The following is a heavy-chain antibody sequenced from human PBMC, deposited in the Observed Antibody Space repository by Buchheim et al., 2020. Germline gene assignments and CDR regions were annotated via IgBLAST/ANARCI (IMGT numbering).Heavy chain of an antibody. CDR2: IIPIFGTA. J-gene: IGHJ5*02. Sequence: QVQLVQSGAEVKKPGSSVKVSCKASGGTFSSYAISWVRQAPGQGLEWMGGIIPIFGTANYAQKFQGRVTITADKSTSTSYMELSSLRSEDTAVYYCARDLGQWLVLDGKRNWFDPWGQGTL. D-gene: IGHD6-19*01. CDR1: GGTFSSYA. V-gene: IGHV1-69*06. CDR3: ARDLGQWLVLDGKRNWFDP.